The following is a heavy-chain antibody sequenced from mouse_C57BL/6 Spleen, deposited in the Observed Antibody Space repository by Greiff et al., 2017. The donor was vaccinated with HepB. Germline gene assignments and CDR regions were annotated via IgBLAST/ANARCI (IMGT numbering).Heavy chain of an antibody. CDR2: ISYSGST. J-gene: IGHJ2*01. CDR1: GYSITSDY. CDR3: ARGAYFDY. V-gene: IGHV3-8*01. Sequence: EVKLMESGPGLAKPSQTLSLTCSVTGYSITSDYWNWFRKFPGNNLEYMGYISYSGSTYYNPSLKSRLSITRDTSKNQYYLQLNSVTTEDTATYCCARGAYFDYWGQGTTLTVSS.